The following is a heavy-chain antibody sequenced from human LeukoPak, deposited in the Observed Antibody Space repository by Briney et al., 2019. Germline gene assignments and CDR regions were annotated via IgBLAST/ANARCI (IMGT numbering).Heavy chain of an antibody. V-gene: IGHV1-2*02. Sequence: GASVKVSCKASGYTFTGYYMHWVRQAPGQGLEWMGWINPNSGGTNYAHKFQGRVTMTRDTAISTAYMELSRLRSEDTAVYYCARERDCSSTSCYDPWGQGTLVTVSS. J-gene: IGHJ5*02. CDR2: INPNSGGT. CDR1: GYTFTGYY. D-gene: IGHD2-2*01. CDR3: ARERDCSSTSCYDP.